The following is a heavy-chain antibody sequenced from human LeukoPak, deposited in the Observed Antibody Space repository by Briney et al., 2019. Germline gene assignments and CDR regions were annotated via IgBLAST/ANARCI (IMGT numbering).Heavy chain of an antibody. CDR1: GFTFRSHW. D-gene: IGHD2-21*02. Sequence: GGSLRLSCGAYGFTFRSHWMHWVRQPPGKGLVWVSRISSDGSSTSYADSVKGRFTIPRDNAKNTLYLQMNSLRAEDTAVCYCARDLGGVTDYWGQGTLVTVSS. CDR2: ISSDGSST. CDR3: ARDLGGVTDY. V-gene: IGHV3-74*01. J-gene: IGHJ4*02.